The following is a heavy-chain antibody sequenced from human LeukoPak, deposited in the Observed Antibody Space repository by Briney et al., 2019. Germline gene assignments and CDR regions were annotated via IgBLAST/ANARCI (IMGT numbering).Heavy chain of an antibody. CDR1: GFTFSSYY. Sequence: GGSLRLSCAASGFTFSSYYMHWIRQAPGKGLEWVSYISSSGSYTHADSVKGRFTISRDNAKNSLYLQMNSLRAEDTALYYCARTTGSFGPVALWGQGTLVTVSS. CDR3: ARTTGSFGPVAL. V-gene: IGHV3-11*06. CDR2: ISSSGS. D-gene: IGHD1-14*01. J-gene: IGHJ4*02.